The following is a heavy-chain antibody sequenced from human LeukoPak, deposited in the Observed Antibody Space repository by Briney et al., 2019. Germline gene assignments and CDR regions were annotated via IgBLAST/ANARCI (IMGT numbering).Heavy chain of an antibody. Sequence: GGSLRLSCAASGFTFNNYDMHWVRQAPGKGLEWVALIWFDGSNKDYADSVKGRFTISRDNSENTLYLEMNTLRVEDTAVYYCARDGIVGGLDAFDIWGQGTMVAVSS. D-gene: IGHD1-26*01. V-gene: IGHV3-33*01. CDR3: ARDGIVGGLDAFDI. J-gene: IGHJ3*02. CDR2: IWFDGSNK. CDR1: GFTFNNYD.